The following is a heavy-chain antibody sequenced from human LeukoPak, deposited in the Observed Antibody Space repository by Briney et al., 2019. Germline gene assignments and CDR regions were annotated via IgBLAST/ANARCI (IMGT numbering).Heavy chain of an antibody. J-gene: IGHJ5*02. CDR3: ARHSSWFDP. Sequence: SETLSLTCTVSGGSISSSSYYWGWIRQPPGKGLEWIGSIYYSGSTYYNPSLKSRVTISVDTSKNQFSLKLSSVTAADTAVYYCARHSSWFDPWGQGTLVTVSS. CDR1: GGSISSSSYY. CDR2: IYYSGST. V-gene: IGHV4-39*01.